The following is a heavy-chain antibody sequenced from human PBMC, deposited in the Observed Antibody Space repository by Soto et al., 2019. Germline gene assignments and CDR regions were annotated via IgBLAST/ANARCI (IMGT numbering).Heavy chain of an antibody. CDR2: ISAHNGNP. D-gene: IGHD1-1*01. CDR3: ARGRYGDY. V-gene: IGHV1-18*01. CDR1: GYTFTSYG. J-gene: IGHJ4*02. Sequence: QVHLVQSGAEVKKPGASVKVSCKASGYTFTSYGITWVRQAPGQGLEWRGWISAHNGNPDYAQKLQGRVIVTRDTSTSTAYMELRSLISDDTAVYYCARGRYGDYWGQGALVTVSS.